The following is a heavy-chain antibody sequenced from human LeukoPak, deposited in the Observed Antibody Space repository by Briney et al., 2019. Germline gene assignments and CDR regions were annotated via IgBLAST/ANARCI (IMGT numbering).Heavy chain of an antibody. D-gene: IGHD3-22*01. CDR1: GGTFSSYA. CDR3: ARDHNYYDSSGYPHDAFDI. J-gene: IGHJ3*02. CDR2: IIPIFGTA. V-gene: IGHV1-69*13. Sequence: SVKVSCRASGGTFSSYAISWVRQAPGQGLEWMGGIIPIFGTANYAQKFQGRVTITADESTSTAYMELSSLRSEDTAVYYCARDHNYYDSSGYPHDAFDIWGQGTMVTVSS.